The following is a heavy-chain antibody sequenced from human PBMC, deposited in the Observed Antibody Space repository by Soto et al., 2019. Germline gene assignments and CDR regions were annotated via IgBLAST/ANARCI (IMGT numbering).Heavy chain of an antibody. CDR1: GFTFSSYA. D-gene: IGHD5-12*01. CDR2: ISGRGGRT. V-gene: IGHV3-23*01. Sequence: GGSLRLSCAPSGFTFSSYAMSWVRQAPGKGLEWVSGISGRGGRTYYADSAKGRFTISRDNSENTLYLQMNSLRTEDTAVYFCAKDLGNSGFDRNWFDPWGQGTLVTVSS. CDR3: AKDLGNSGFDRNWFDP. J-gene: IGHJ5*02.